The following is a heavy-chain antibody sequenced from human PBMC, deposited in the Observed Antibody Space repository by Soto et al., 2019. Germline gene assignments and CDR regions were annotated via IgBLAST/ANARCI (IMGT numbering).Heavy chain of an antibody. J-gene: IGHJ4*02. CDR2: ISGSGGNT. V-gene: IGHV3-23*01. CDR3: ARRNSGWYFDY. Sequence: EVQLLESGGGLVQPGGSLRLSCAASGFTFSSYAMNWVRQAPGKGLEWVSVISGSGGNTYYADSVKGRFTISRDNSYNTRYLQMNSLRAEYTVVYYFARRNSGWYFDYWGQGTLVTVSS. CDR1: GFTFSSYA. D-gene: IGHD6-19*01.